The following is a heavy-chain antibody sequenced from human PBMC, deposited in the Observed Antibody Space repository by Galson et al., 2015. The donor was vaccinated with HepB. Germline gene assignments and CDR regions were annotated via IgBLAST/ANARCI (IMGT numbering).Heavy chain of an antibody. D-gene: IGHD6-6*01. V-gene: IGHV3-48*03. CDR3: VRDRSIAARPGALIRFQY. CDR2: ISNSGSTK. CDR1: GFTFRSYE. J-gene: IGHJ1*01. Sequence: SLRLSCAASGFTFRSYEMNWVRQAPGKGLEWVSYISNSGSTKKYVDSVKGRFTISRDNAKNSVDLQMNSLRGEDTAVYYCVRDRSIAARPGALIRFQYWGQGTLVSVSS.